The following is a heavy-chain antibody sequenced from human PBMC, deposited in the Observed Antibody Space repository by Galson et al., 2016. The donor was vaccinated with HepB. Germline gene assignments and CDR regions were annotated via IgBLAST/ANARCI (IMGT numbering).Heavy chain of an antibody. J-gene: IGHJ6*02. CDR1: GFTFSSSG. D-gene: IGHD5-24*01. CDR2: ISSSSTI. V-gene: IGHV3-48*02. CDR3: ARDGPGWVMATITILVYYYGMDV. Sequence: SLRLSCAASGFTFSSSGMQWVRQGPGKGLEWVSYISSSSTIYYADSVKGRFTISRDNAKNSLYLQMNSLSDEDTAVYYCARDGPGWVMATITILVYYYGMDVWGQGTTVTVSS.